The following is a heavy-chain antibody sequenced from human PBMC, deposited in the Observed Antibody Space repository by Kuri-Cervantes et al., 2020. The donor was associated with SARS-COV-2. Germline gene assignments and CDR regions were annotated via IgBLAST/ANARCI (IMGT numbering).Heavy chain of an antibody. J-gene: IGHJ6*02. CDR3: AIGARIAVAGILLPLYCYGMDV. CDR2: INPNSGGT. CDR1: GYTFTGYY. V-gene: IGHV1-2*04. D-gene: IGHD6-19*01. Sequence: SVKVSCKASGYTFTGYYMHWVRQAPGQGLEGTGWINPNSGGTNYAQYFQGWVNMTRDTSISTAYMELSRLRSDDTAVYYCAIGARIAVAGILLPLYCYGMDVWGQGTTVTVSS.